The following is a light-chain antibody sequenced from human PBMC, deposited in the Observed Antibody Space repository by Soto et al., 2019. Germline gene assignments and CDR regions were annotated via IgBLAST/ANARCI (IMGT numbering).Light chain of an antibody. CDR2: EVT. CDR3: SSYTSTSTV. J-gene: IGLJ1*01. CDR1: SSDGDDYKD. V-gene: IGLV2-14*01. Sequence: QSVLTQPASVSGSPGQSITISCTGISSDGDDYKDVSWYQQHPGKARKLMIYEVTYRPSGVSNRFSGSKSGNTASLTISGLQAEDEADYYCSSYTSTSTVFGTGTKLTVL.